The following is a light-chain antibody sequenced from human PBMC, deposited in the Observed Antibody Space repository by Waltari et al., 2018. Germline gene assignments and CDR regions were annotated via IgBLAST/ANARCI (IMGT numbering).Light chain of an antibody. V-gene: IGLV2-23*02. CDR1: SSDIGSSDL. J-gene: IGLJ2*01. CDR2: EVD. Sequence: SALTQPASVSASPGQSITISCTGSSSDIGSSDLVAWYQQHPGKAPPLLIYEVDKRPSGVSYRFSGSKSGNVASLTVSGLQPEDEGHYFCSSYTYGGPWVFGGGTLLTVL. CDR3: SSYTYGGPWV.